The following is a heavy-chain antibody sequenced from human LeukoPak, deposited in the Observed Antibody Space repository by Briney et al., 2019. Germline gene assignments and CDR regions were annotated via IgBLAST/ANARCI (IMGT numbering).Heavy chain of an antibody. J-gene: IGHJ4*02. CDR2: INPNSGGT. Sequence: GASVKVSCKASGYTFTGYYLHWVRQAPGQGLEWMGWINPNSGGTNYAQTFRGRVTMTRDTSITTAYLELSRLRSDDTAVYYCARIGSSHYFDFWGQGTLVTVSS. V-gene: IGHV1-2*02. D-gene: IGHD2-2*01. CDR3: ARIGSSHYFDF. CDR1: GYTFTGYY.